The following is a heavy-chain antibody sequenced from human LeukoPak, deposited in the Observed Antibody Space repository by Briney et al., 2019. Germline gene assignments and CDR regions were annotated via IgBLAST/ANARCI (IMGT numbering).Heavy chain of an antibody. J-gene: IGHJ6*03. Sequence: SVKVSCKASGGTFSGYAISWVRQAPGQGLEWMGGIIPIFGTANYAQKFQGRVTITTDESTSTAYMELSSLRSEDTAVYYCARSSDYYYYMDVWGKGTTVTVSS. CDR1: GGTFSGYA. CDR3: ARSSDYYYYMDV. CDR2: IIPIFGTA. V-gene: IGHV1-69*05.